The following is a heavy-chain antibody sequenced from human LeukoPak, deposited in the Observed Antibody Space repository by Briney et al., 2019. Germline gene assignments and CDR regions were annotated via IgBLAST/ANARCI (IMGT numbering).Heavy chain of an antibody. V-gene: IGHV3-20*04. D-gene: IGHD6-13*01. Sequence: GGSLRLSCAASGFTFDDYGMSWVRQAPGKGLEWVSGINWNGGSTGYADSVKGRFTISRDNAKNSLYLQMNSLRAEDTALYYCARVSCSSSSWYADYWGQGTLVTVSS. J-gene: IGHJ4*02. CDR3: ARVSCSSSSWYADY. CDR1: GFTFDDYG. CDR2: INWNGGST.